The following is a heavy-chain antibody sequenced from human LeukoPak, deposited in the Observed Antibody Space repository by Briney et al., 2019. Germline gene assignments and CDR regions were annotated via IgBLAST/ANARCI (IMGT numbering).Heavy chain of an antibody. V-gene: IGHV1-8*01. Sequence: GASVKVSCKASGYTFTSYDINWVRQATGQGLEWMGWMNPNSGNTGYAQKFQGRVTMTRNTSISTAYMELSSLRSEDTAVYYCASRGAQSKDTNYYYYYYMDVWGKGTTVTVSS. D-gene: IGHD2-15*01. J-gene: IGHJ6*03. CDR3: ASRGAQSKDTNYYYYYYMDV. CDR1: GYTFTSYD. CDR2: MNPNSGNT.